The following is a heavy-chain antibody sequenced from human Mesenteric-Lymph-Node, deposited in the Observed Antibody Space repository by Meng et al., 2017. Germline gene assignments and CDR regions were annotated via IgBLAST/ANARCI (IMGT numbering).Heavy chain of an antibody. CDR3: ARGLLDLQGVIDY. J-gene: IGHJ4*02. D-gene: IGHD3-10*01. CDR2: IYHIGST. CDR1: GSSTSSDYF. Sequence: SETLSLTCTVSGSSTSSDYFWGWTRQPPGKGLEWIGSIYHIGSTYYNPSLKSRVTMAVDTSKNQFSLRLSSVTAADTALYYCARGLLDLQGVIDYWGQGTLVTVSS. V-gene: IGHV4-38-2*02.